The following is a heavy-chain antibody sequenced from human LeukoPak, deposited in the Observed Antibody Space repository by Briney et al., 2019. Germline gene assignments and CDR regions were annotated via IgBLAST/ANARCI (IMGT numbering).Heavy chain of an antibody. D-gene: IGHD5-24*01. CDR3: ARERRDGYNRAVDY. Sequence: PSETLSLTCTVSGGSISSYYWSWIRQPPGKGLEWIGYIYYSVSTSYNPSLKSRVTISVDTSKNQFSLKLSSVTAADTAVYYCARERRDGYNRAVDYWGQGTLVTVSS. CDR2: IYYSVST. CDR1: GGSISSYY. V-gene: IGHV4-59*01. J-gene: IGHJ4*02.